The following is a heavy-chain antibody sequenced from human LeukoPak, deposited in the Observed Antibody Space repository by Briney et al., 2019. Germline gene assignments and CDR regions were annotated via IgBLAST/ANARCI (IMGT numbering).Heavy chain of an antibody. CDR1: GFTFSNYG. CDR3: ARILDHYDFPNNWFDP. D-gene: IGHD3-22*01. Sequence: GSLRLSCAASGFTFSNYGMTWIRQAPGKGLEWVSAISSSGGITHYADSVKGRFTISRDNSKNTLYLQMNSLRGEDTAVYYCARILDHYDFPNNWFDPWGQGTLVTVSS. J-gene: IGHJ5*02. V-gene: IGHV3-23*01. CDR2: ISSSGGIT.